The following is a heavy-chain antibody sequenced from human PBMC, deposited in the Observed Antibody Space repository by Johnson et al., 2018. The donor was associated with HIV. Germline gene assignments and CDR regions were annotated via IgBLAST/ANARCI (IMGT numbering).Heavy chain of an antibody. D-gene: IGHD1-26*01. J-gene: IGHJ3*02. CDR3: ARVRVGAFDI. Sequence: GFTVSSNYMSWVRQAPGKGLEWVSVIYSGGSTYYTRSVKGRFTISRDNSKNMLFLQINSLRVEDTAVYYCARVRVGAFDIWGQGTMVTVSS. V-gene: IGHV3-53*05. CDR1: GFTVSSNY. CDR2: IYSGGST.